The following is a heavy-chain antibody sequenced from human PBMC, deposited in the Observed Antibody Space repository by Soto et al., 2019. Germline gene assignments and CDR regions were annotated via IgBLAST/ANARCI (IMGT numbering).Heavy chain of an antibody. Sequence: PGESLKISCKGSGYSFTSYWIGWVRQMPGKGLEWMGIIYPGDSDTRYSPSFQGQVTISADKSISTAYLQWSSLKASDTAMYYCARPGTGYCSGGSCYSLDYWGQGTLVTVSS. J-gene: IGHJ4*02. CDR2: IYPGDSDT. D-gene: IGHD2-15*01. V-gene: IGHV5-51*01. CDR3: ARPGTGYCSGGSCYSLDY. CDR1: GYSFTSYW.